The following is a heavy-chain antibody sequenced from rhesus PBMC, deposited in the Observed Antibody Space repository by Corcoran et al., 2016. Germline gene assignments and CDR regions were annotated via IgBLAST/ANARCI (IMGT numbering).Heavy chain of an antibody. Sequence: QLQLQESGPGLVKPSETLSVTCAVSGGSISSNYWGWIRQPPRKGLEWIGRIYGSGSSTNYNPSLKSRVTLSVDTSKNQLSLKLSSVTAADTAVYYCARHFLGYSSGWNYWGQGVLVTVSS. CDR2: IYGSGSST. V-gene: IGHV4-169*01. D-gene: IGHD6-31*01. CDR1: GGSISSNY. CDR3: ARHFLGYSSGWNY. J-gene: IGHJ4*01.